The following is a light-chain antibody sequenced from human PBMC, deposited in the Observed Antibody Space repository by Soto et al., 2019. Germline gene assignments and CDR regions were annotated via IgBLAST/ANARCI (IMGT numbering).Light chain of an antibody. Sequence: EIVLTQSPGTLSLSPGERATLSCRASQSVSSSYLAWYQQKPGQAPRLLIYGASSRAIGIPDRFSGSGSGTDFTLTISRLEPEDVALYYCQQYGSTPPWTFGQGTKVEIK. V-gene: IGKV3-20*01. CDR1: QSVSSSY. CDR3: QQYGSTPPWT. CDR2: GAS. J-gene: IGKJ1*01.